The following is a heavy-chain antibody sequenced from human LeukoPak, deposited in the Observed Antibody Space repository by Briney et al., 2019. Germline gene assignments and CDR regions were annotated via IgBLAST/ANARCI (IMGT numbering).Heavy chain of an antibody. CDR3: ARDFFGSGSPIYYYYYMDV. V-gene: IGHV1-46*01. CDR2: INPSGGST. Sequence: ASVKVSCKASGYTFTGYYMHWVRQAPGQGLEWMGIINPSGGSTSYAQKFQGRVTMTRDTSTSAVYMELSSLRSEDTAVYYCARDFFGSGSPIYYYYYMDVWGKGTTVTISS. D-gene: IGHD3-10*01. J-gene: IGHJ6*03. CDR1: GYTFTGYY.